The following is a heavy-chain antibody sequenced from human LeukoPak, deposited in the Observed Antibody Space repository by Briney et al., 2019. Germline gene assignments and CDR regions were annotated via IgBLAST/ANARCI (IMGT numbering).Heavy chain of an antibody. CDR3: ARARYCSSTSCYIDY. CDR2: ISGGGDSE. D-gene: IGHD2-2*02. J-gene: IGHJ4*02. Sequence: GGSLRLSCTASRFTFNNYAGSWFRQAPGGGLEWVSGISGGGDSEYYADSVKGRFTISRDNAKNTLYLQMNSLRVEDTAVYYCARARYCSSTSCYIDYWGQGTLVTVSS. CDR1: RFTFNNYA. V-gene: IGHV3-23*01.